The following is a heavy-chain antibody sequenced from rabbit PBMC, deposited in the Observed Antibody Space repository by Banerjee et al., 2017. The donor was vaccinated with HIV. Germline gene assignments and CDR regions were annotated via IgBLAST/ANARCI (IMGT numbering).Heavy chain of an antibody. Sequence: QEQLEESGGDLVKPEGSLTLTCTASGFSFSNKYVMCWVRQAPGKGLEWIACINTSSGNTVYATWAKGRFTISKTSSTVDLKMTSLTVADTATYFCARDLAGVIGWNFNLWGPGTLVTVS. V-gene: IGHV1S45*01. CDR1: GFSFSNKYV. CDR2: INTSSGNT. CDR3: ARDLAGVIGWNFNL. D-gene: IGHD4-1*01. J-gene: IGHJ4*01.